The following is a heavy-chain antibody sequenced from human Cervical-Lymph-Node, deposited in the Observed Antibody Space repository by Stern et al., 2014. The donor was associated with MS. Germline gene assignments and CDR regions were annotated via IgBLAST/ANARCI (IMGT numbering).Heavy chain of an antibody. V-gene: IGHV1-69*01. CDR3: ATNRPHYYYYDVDV. CDR1: PAPFSHYA. J-gene: IGHJ6*02. Sequence: VQLVQSGAEVQTPPPPPPPPSTPSPAPFSHYAFSSLRQAPGQGLEWMGAIIPIFGPPNPPQTLQATLTITADESTSTAYMALNSLGSEDTAVYYCATNRPHYYYYDVDVWGQGTTVTVSS. CDR2: IIPIFGPP.